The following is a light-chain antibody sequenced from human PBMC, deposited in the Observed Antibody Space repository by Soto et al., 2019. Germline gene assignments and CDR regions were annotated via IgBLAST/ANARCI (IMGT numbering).Light chain of an antibody. V-gene: IGLV2-14*03. CDR3: TSYRYTSTLGV. Sequence: QSALTQPASVSGSPGQSITIPCTGTSSDVGGYNFVSWYQQHPGKAPQLMIYDVYYRPSGVSHRFSGSKSGNTASLTISGLQAEDEADYYCTSYRYTSTLGVFGTGTKVTVL. CDR2: DVY. J-gene: IGLJ1*01. CDR1: SSDVGGYNF.